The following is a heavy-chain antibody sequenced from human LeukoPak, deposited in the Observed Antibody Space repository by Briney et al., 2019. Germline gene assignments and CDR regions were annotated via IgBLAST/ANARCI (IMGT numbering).Heavy chain of an antibody. J-gene: IGHJ4*02. Sequence: PSETLSLTCTVSGGSISSSSYYWGWIRQPPGKGLEWIGSIYYIGITYYNPSLKIRVTISVDTPKTQFSLKLSSVTAADTAVYYCARLWFGDLLYHFDSWGQGTLVTVSS. V-gene: IGHV4-39*01. CDR2: IYYIGIT. CDR3: ARLWFGDLLYHFDS. D-gene: IGHD3-10*01. CDR1: GGSISSSSYY.